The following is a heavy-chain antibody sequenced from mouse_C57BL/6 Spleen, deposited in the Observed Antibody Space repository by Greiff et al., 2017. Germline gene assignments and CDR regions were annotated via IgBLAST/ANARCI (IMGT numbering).Heavy chain of an antibody. CDR1: GYTFTSYW. J-gene: IGHJ4*01. D-gene: IGHD2-3*01. V-gene: IGHV1-53*01. CDR2: INPSNGGT. Sequence: QVQLKQPGTELVKPGASVKLSCKASGYTFTSYWMHWVKQRPGQGLEWIGNINPSNGGTNYNEKFKSKATLTVDKSSSTAYMHISSLTSEDSAVYYCARAEDGYYGAMGYWGPGTSVTVSS. CDR3: ARAEDGYYGAMGY.